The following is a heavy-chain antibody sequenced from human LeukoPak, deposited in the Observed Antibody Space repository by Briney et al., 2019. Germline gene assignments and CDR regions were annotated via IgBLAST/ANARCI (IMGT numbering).Heavy chain of an antibody. CDR2: IKQDGSDK. D-gene: IGHD6-19*01. J-gene: IGHJ5*02. V-gene: IGHV3-7*01. Sequence: PGGSLRLSCAASGFTYSSYWMSWVRQAPGKGPEWVANIKQDGSDKYYVDSVKGRFTISRDNAKNSLYLQMNSLIVEDTAVYYCARAVAENWFDPWGQGTLVTVSS. CDR1: GFTYSSYW. CDR3: ARAVAENWFDP.